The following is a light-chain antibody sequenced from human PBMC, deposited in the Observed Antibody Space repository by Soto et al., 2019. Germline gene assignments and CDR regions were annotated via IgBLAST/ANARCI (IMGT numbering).Light chain of an antibody. V-gene: IGKV3-20*01. J-gene: IGKJ4*01. CDR3: QQYGSAPLT. CDR1: QSVSSSY. CDR2: GAS. Sequence: EIVLTQSPGTLSLSPGERATLSCRASQSVSSSYLAWYQQKPGQAPRLLIYGASSRATGIPDRFSGSGSGTGFTLTISRLEPEDFAVYYCQQYGSAPLTFGGGTTVEIK.